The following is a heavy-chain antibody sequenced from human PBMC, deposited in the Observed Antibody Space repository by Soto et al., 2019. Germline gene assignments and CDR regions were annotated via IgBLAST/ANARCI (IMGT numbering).Heavy chain of an antibody. J-gene: IGHJ4*02. CDR3: TSQVATGD. Sequence: QVQLVESGGGVVQPGRSLRLSCAASGFTFSNFGMHWVRQAPVKGLEWVAVISYDGNTKYYADSVKGRFTISRVNSKNTLYLQMDSLRVEDTAVYYCTSQVATGDWGQGTLVTVSS. CDR2: ISYDGNTK. D-gene: IGHD5-12*01. V-gene: IGHV3-30*03. CDR1: GFTFSNFG.